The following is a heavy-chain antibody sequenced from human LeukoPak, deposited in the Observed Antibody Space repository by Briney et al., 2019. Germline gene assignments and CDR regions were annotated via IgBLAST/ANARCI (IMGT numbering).Heavy chain of an antibody. CDR2: ISSSSSTI. J-gene: IGHJ6*04. CDR3: AELGITMIGGV. V-gene: IGHV3-48*01. D-gene: IGHD3-10*02. CDR1: GFTFSSYS. Sequence: PGGSLRLSCAASGFTFSSYSMNWVRQAPGKGLEWVSYISSSSSTIYYADSVKGRFTISRDNAKNSLYLQMNSLRAEDTAVYCCAELGITMIGGVWGKGTTVTISS.